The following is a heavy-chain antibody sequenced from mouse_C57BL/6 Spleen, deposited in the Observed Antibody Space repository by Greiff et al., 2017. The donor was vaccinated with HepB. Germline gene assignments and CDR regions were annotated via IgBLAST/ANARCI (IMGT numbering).Heavy chain of an antibody. CDR1: GFTFSDYY. V-gene: IGHV5-12*01. J-gene: IGHJ2*01. D-gene: IGHD2-2*01. Sequence: EVQGVESGGGLVQPGGSLKLSCAASGFTFSDYYMYWVRQTPEKRLEWVAYISTGGGSTYYPDTVKGRFTISRDNAKNTLYLQMSRLKSEDTAVYDCARGYPLDYWGQGTTLTVSS. CDR2: ISTGGGST. CDR3: ARGYPLDY.